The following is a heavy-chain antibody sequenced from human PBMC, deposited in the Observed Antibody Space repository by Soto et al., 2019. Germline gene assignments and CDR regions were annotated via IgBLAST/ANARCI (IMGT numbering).Heavy chain of an antibody. Sequence: QVQLVQSGAEVKKPGSSVKVSCKASGGTFSSYSINWVRQAPGQGLEWMGEIIPIFGTANYAQKFQGRVTITADESTSTAYMGLSSLRSEDRAVYYCARDGGRHSGGVDYWGQGTLVNVSS. J-gene: IGHJ4*02. D-gene: IGHD1-26*01. V-gene: IGHV1-69*01. CDR1: GGTFSSYS. CDR2: IIPIFGTA. CDR3: ARDGGRHSGGVDY.